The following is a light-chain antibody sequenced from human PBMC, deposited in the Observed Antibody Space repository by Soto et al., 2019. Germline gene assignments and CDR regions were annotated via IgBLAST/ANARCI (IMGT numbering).Light chain of an antibody. J-gene: IGKJ1*01. V-gene: IGKV1-39*01. CDR3: QQSYNFPRT. Sequence: DIQMAQSPSSLSASVGDRVTITCRTSQGINDYLNWYQMKPGEAPKLLIYAASALQSGIPTRFSGSSSGTEFTLIITRLHPEYVANYYCQQSYNFPRTFGQGTKVEVK. CDR1: QGINDY. CDR2: AAS.